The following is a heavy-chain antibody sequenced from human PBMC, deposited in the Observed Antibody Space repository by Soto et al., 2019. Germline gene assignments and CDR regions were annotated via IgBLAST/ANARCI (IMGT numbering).Heavy chain of an antibody. V-gene: IGHV1-18*04. CDR1: GYMFGNYG. J-gene: IGHJ3*02. CDR2: ISTYNGNT. Sequence: ASVKRCCKASGYMFGNYGIIWVRQAPGQGLEWMAWISTYNGNTNYAQKLQGRVTMTTDSSTSTAYMELRSLRSDDTAVYYWARDLLSITGASKDAGVICGQGTMVTVS. D-gene: IGHD1-1*01. CDR3: ARDLLSITGASKDAGVI.